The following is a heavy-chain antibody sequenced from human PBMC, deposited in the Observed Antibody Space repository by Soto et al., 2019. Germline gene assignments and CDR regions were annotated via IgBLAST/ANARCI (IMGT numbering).Heavy chain of an antibody. CDR1: VFSFDEHA. D-gene: IGHD6-19*01. CDR2: ISWKSGRV. J-gene: IGHJ3*02. CDR3: AKDPRNSGWSKEGYGDFDI. Sequence: EVQLVESGGGLVQPGRSLRLSCTASVFSFDEHAMHWVRPGPGKGLEWVSGISWKSGRVGYGDSLKGRFSISRDNAKNTLYLQMNSLRAEDPALYYCAKDPRNSGWSKEGYGDFDIWGQGTRVTVSS. V-gene: IGHV3-9*01.